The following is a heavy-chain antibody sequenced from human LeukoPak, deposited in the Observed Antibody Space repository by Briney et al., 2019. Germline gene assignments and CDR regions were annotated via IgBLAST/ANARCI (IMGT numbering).Heavy chain of an antibody. Sequence: GGSLRLSCAASGFTFSSYAMSWVRQAPGKGLEWVSAMSGSGGSTYYADSVKGRFTISRDNSKNTLYLQMNSLRAKDTAVYYCAKHLTMTTVTGFDYWGQGTLVTVSS. CDR2: MSGSGGST. V-gene: IGHV3-23*01. CDR1: GFTFSSYA. CDR3: AKHLTMTTVTGFDY. J-gene: IGHJ4*02. D-gene: IGHD4-17*01.